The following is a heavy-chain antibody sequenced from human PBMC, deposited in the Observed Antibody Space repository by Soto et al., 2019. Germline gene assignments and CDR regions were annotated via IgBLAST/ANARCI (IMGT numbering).Heavy chain of an antibody. CDR3: ATDQGSTTKLYYYYGMDV. V-gene: IGHV1-24*01. Sequence: ASVKVSCKVSGYTLTELSMHWVRQAPGKGLEWMGGFDPEDGETIYAQKFQGRVTMTEDTSTDTAYMELSSLRSEDTAVYYCATDQGSTTKLYYYYGMDVWGQGTTVTVSS. D-gene: IGHD2-2*01. CDR2: FDPEDGET. J-gene: IGHJ6*02. CDR1: GYTLTELS.